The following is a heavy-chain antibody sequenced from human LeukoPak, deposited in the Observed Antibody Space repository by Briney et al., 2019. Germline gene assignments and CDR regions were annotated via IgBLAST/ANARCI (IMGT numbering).Heavy chain of an antibody. D-gene: IGHD1-7*01. CDR1: GFTFSYYW. CDR2: IKEDGCEQ. J-gene: IGHJ5*02. Sequence: PGGPLRLSCAASGFTFSYYWMRWVRQSPGKGLEWVTNIKEDGCEQYCVDSVKGRFTISTDSARNSVFLQMSSLRAEDTAVYYCVSTTGPWGQGTLVTVSS. V-gene: IGHV3-7*01. CDR3: VSTTGP.